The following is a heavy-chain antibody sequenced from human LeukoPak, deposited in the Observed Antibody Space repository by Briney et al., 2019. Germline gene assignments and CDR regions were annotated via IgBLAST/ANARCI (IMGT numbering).Heavy chain of an antibody. V-gene: IGHV3-7*03. Sequence: GGSLRLSCAASGFPFSSYSMTWVRQAPGKGLEWLANIKPDGTTKFYVDSVKGRFTISRDNALNSLYLQMNSLRAEDTAIYYCARSIPYGTTWYGRSGYWGQGTLVTVSS. CDR2: IKPDGTTK. CDR3: ARSIPYGTTWYGRSGY. J-gene: IGHJ4*02. CDR1: GFPFSSYS. D-gene: IGHD6-13*01.